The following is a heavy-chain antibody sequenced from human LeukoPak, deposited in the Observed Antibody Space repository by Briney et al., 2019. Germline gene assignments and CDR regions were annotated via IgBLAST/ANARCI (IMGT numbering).Heavy chain of an antibody. CDR2: ISGSGVRT. CDR1: GFTFSSYA. D-gene: IGHD6-19*01. V-gene: IGHV3-23*01. Sequence: PGGSLRLSCAASGFTFSSYAMSWVRQAPGKGLEWVSAISGSGVRTYYADSVKGRFTISRDNSKNTLYLQMNSLRAEDTAVYYCAKDLRGWWSGDAFDIWGQGTMVTVSS. J-gene: IGHJ3*02. CDR3: AKDLRGWWSGDAFDI.